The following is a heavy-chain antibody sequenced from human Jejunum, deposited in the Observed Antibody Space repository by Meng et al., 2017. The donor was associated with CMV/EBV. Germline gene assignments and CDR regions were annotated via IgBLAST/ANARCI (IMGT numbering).Heavy chain of an antibody. Sequence: FSSYTIHWVRQGPGTGLEWVSFIRYDGTKTYYADSVKGRFTISRDNSKNTLYLQMNSLRAEDTAIYYCAKDHDLVTGKDYYYAMDVWGQGTTVTVSS. V-gene: IGHV3-30*02. J-gene: IGHJ6*02. CDR3: AKDHDLVTGKDYYYAMDV. CDR1: FSSYT. CDR2: IRYDGTKT. D-gene: IGHD2-21*02.